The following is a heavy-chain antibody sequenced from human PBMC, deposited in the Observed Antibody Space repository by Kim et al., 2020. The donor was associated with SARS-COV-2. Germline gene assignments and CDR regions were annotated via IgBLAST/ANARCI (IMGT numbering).Heavy chain of an antibody. V-gene: IGHV3-21*01. Sequence: GGSLRLSCAASGFTFSSYSMNWVRQAPGKGLEWVSSISSSSSYIYYADSVKGRFTISRDNAKNSLYLQMNSLRAEDTAVYYCARDRDYYGSGSYYEYWGQETLVTVSS. CDR2: ISSSSSYI. J-gene: IGHJ4*02. CDR3: ARDRDYYGSGSYYEY. CDR1: GFTFSSYS. D-gene: IGHD3-10*01.